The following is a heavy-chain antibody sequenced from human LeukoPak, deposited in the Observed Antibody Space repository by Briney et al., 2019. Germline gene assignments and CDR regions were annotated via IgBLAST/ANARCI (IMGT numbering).Heavy chain of an antibody. J-gene: IGHJ4*02. CDR3: XXXXXXXXXXXCGTTWYFDY. CDR2: IWYDGSNK. CDR1: GFTFSSYG. D-gene: IGHD1-1*01. Sequence: GGSLRLSCAASGFTFSSYGMHWVRQAPGKGLEWVAVIWYDGSNKYYADSVKGRFTISRDNSKNTLYLQMNSLRAEDTAVYYCXXXXXXXXXXXCGTTWYFDYWGQGTLVTVSS. V-gene: IGHV3-33*03.